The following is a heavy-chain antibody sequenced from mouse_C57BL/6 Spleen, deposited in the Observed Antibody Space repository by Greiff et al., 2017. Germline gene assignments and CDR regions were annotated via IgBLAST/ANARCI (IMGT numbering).Heavy chain of an antibody. CDR3: ARHMDY. V-gene: IGHV1-66*01. J-gene: IGHJ4*01. CDR1: GYSFTSYY. Sequence: QVHVKQSGPELVKPGASVKISCKASGYSFTSYYIHWVKQRPGQGLEWIGWIYPGSGNTKYNEKFKGKATLTADTSSSTAYMQLSSLTSEDSAVYYCARHMDYWGQGTSVTVSS. CDR2: IYPGSGNT.